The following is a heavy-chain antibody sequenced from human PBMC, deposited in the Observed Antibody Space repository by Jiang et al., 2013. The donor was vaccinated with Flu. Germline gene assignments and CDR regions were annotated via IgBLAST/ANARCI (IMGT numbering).Heavy chain of an antibody. V-gene: IGHV4-59*01. D-gene: IGHD2-8*01. CDR3: ARDQNGGYSWFDP. CDR2: LLHGTT. Sequence: KPSETLSLTCTVSGGSITSYHWSWIRQSPGKGLEWDWVCLLHGTTNDNPSLKSRVTISVDTSKNQFSLNLSSVTAADTAVYYCARDQNGGYSWFDPWGQGTLVTVSS. CDR1: GGSITSYH. J-gene: IGHJ5*02.